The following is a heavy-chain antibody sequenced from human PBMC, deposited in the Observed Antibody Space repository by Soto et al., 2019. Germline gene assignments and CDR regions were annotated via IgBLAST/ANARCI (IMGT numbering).Heavy chain of an antibody. V-gene: IGHV4-4*07. CDR2: IYTSGTT. CDR1: GASITGYY. Sequence: SLTCTVSGASITGYYWTWIRQPAGRGLECIGRIYTSGTTDYNPSLKSRLTMSVDTSKNQFSLKLSSVTAADTAVYYCARDRSGYYHFDNWGQGTLLTVSS. D-gene: IGHD3-3*01. J-gene: IGHJ4*02. CDR3: ARDRSGYYHFDN.